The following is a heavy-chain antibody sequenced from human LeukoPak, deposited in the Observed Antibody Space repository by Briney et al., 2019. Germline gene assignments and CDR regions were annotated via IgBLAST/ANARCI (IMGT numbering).Heavy chain of an antibody. J-gene: IGHJ4*02. CDR3: ARQQWLVNPFDY. CDR1: GGSISSSSYY. CDR2: IYYSGST. V-gene: IGHV4-39*01. D-gene: IGHD6-19*01. Sequence: PSETLSLTCTVSGGSISSSSYYWGWIRQPPGKGLEWIGSIYYSGSTYYNPSLKSRVTIPVDTSKNQFSLKLSSVTAADTAVYYCARQQWLVNPFDYWGQGTLVTVSS.